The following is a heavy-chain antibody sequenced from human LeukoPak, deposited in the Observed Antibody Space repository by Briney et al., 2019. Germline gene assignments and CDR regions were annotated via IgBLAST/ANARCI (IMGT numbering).Heavy chain of an antibody. CDR2: IYYSGST. Sequence: PSETLSLTCTVSGDSVSSYYWSWIRQHPGKGLEWIGYIYYSGSTYYNPSLKSRVTISVDTSKNQFSLKLSSVTAADTAVYYCARAPAMVRGVPYFDYWGQGTLVTVSS. CDR3: ARAPAMVRGVPYFDY. V-gene: IGHV4-59*06. D-gene: IGHD3-10*01. CDR1: GDSVSSYY. J-gene: IGHJ4*02.